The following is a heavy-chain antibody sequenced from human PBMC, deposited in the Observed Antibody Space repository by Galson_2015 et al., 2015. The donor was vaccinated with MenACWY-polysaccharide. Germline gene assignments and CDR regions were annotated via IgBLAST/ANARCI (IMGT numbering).Heavy chain of an antibody. D-gene: IGHD3-22*01. CDR3: AVYDSSGYYYGRNAFDI. CDR1: GFTFSSYE. CDR2: ISSSGSTI. Sequence: SLRLSCAASGFTFSSYEMNWVRQAPGKGLEWVSYISSSGSTIYYADSVKGRFTISRDNAKNSLYLQMNSLRAEDTAVYYCAVYDSSGYYYGRNAFDIWGQGTMVTVSS. J-gene: IGHJ3*02. V-gene: IGHV3-48*03.